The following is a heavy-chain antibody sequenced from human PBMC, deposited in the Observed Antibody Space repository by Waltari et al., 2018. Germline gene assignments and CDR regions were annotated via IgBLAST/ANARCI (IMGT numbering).Heavy chain of an antibody. Sequence: QVQLQESGPGLVKPSETLSLTCTVSGGSISSYYWSWIRQPPGKGLEWIGYSYYSGSTNYNPSLKSRVTISVDTSKNQFSLKLSSVTAADTAVYYCARDLEGSGWDYWGQGTLVTVSS. CDR2: SYYSGST. CDR3: ARDLEGSGWDY. D-gene: IGHD6-19*01. CDR1: GGSISSYY. J-gene: IGHJ4*02. V-gene: IGHV4-59*01.